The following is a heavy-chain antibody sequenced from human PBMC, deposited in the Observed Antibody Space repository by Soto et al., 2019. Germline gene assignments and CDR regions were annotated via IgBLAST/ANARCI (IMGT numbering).Heavy chain of an antibody. CDR3: AKDIDAVAGTFHAFDI. Sequence: GGSLRLSCAASGFTFDDYAMHWARQAPGKGLEWVSGISWNSGSIGYADSVKGRFTISRDNAKNSLYLQMNSLRAEDTALYYCAKDIDAVAGTFHAFDIWGQGTMVTVSS. CDR1: GFTFDDYA. V-gene: IGHV3-9*01. D-gene: IGHD6-19*01. J-gene: IGHJ3*02. CDR2: ISWNSGSI.